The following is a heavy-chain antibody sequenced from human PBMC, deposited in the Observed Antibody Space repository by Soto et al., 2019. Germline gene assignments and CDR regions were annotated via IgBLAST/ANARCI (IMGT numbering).Heavy chain of an antibody. CDR3: ARHRTFGYTLDS. Sequence: SETLSLTCTVSGGSISSSNYYWGWIRQPPGKGPEWIGNIYYSGSTYYNPSLKSRVTISIDTSKNQFSLKLTSVTAADTAVYYCARHRTFGYTLDSWGQGNLVT. V-gene: IGHV4-39*07. CDR2: IYYSGST. D-gene: IGHD3-16*02. CDR1: GGSISSSNYY. J-gene: IGHJ4*02.